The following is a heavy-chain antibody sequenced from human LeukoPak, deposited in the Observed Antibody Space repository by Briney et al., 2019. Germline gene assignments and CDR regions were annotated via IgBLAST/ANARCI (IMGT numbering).Heavy chain of an antibody. CDR3: ARLFHPALSGNYPFDY. D-gene: IGHD1-26*01. CDR1: GGSINSYY. CDR2: IYYSGST. Sequence: SETLSLTCTVSGGSINSYYWSWIRQPPGKGLEWIAYIYYSGSTSYDPSLKSRVTISVDTSKNQFSLKLNSVTAADTAMYYCARLFHPALSGNYPFDYWGQGTLVTVSS. J-gene: IGHJ4*02. V-gene: IGHV4-59*01.